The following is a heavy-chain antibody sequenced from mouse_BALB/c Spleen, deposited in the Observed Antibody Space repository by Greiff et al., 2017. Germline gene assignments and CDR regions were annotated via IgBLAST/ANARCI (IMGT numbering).Heavy chain of an antibody. CDR2: ISNGGGST. CDR3: ARQGITTSAWFAD. V-gene: IGHV5-12-2*01. J-gene: IGHJ3*01. CDR1: GFTFSSYT. Sequence: EVKLVESGGGLVQPGGSLKLSCAASGFTFSSYTMSWVRQTPEKRLEWVAYISNGGGSTYYPDTVKGRFTISRDNAKNTLYLQMSSLKSEDTAMYYCARQGITTSAWFADWGQGTLVTVSA. D-gene: IGHD1-1*01.